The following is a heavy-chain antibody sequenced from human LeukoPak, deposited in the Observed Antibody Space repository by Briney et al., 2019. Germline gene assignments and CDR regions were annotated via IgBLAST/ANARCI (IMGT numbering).Heavy chain of an antibody. CDR2: ISGSGGST. CDR3: ATDQKAVAGTQFDY. J-gene: IGHJ4*02. Sequence: PGGSLRLSCAASGFTFTTYWMHWVRQAPGKGLEWVSAISGSGGSTYYADSVKGRFTISRDNSKNTLFLQMNSLRAEDTAVYYCATDQKAVAGTQFDYWGQGTLVTVSS. D-gene: IGHD6-19*01. V-gene: IGHV3-23*01. CDR1: GFTFTTYW.